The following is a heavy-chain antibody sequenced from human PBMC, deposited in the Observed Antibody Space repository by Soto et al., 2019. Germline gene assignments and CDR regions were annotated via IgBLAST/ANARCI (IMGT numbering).Heavy chain of an antibody. CDR3: ARVRDGFDP. D-gene: IGHD3-3*01. CDR2: IDHSGYT. Sequence: SETLSLTCAAYGGSFSGYYWNWIRQPPGKGLEWIGEIDHSGYTNYNPSLKSRVTITVDTSKNQFSLRLTSVTAAGTAVYYCARVRDGFDPWGQGTLVTVAS. J-gene: IGHJ5*02. V-gene: IGHV4-34*01. CDR1: GGSFSGYY.